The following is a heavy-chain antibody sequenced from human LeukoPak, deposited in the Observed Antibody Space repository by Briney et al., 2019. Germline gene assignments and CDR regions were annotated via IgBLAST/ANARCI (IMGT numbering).Heavy chain of an antibody. CDR2: IYNSGST. Sequence: SETLSLTCTVSGGSISSSSYYWGWIRQPPGKALEWIGSIYNSGSTYYNPSLKSRVTISVDTSKNQFSLKLSSVTAADTAVYFCARREYYDSSGYRWGQGTLVTVSS. V-gene: IGHV4-39*01. D-gene: IGHD3-22*01. CDR1: GGSISSSSYY. CDR3: ARREYYDSSGYR. J-gene: IGHJ4*02.